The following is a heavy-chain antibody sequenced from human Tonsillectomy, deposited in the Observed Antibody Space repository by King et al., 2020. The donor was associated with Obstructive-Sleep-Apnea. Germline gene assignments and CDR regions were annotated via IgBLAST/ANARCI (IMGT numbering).Heavy chain of an antibody. CDR2: IHTSGST. D-gene: IGHD6-13*01. CDR1: AGSISNLY. CDR3: AATYSNSWCSIDP. J-gene: IGHJ5*02. Sequence: QLQESGPGLVKPSETLSLTCTVSAGSISNLYWNWIRQPAGKGLDWIGRIHTSGSTDYNPSLRSRVIMSIDTSTNQLSLRLSSVTAADTAVYYCAATYSNSWCSIDPWGQGILVTVSS. V-gene: IGHV4-4*07.